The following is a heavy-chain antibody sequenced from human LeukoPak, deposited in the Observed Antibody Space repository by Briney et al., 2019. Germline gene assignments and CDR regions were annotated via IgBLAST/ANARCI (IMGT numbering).Heavy chain of an antibody. CDR3: SRRHDSSGYYYAY. CDR1: GYSFTRYW. D-gene: IGHD3-22*01. J-gene: IGHJ4*02. V-gene: IGHV5-51*01. CDR2: IYPGDSDT. Sequence: GESLKISCKASGYSFTRYWIGWVRQMPGKGLEWMGIIYPGDSDTRYSPSFQGQVTISADRSISTAYLQWSSLKAPDTAMYFCSRRHDSSGYYYAYWGQVTLVTFSS.